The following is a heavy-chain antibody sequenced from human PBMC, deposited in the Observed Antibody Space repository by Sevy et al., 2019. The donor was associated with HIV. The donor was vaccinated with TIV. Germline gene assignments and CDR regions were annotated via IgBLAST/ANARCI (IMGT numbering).Heavy chain of an antibody. V-gene: IGHV3-30*02. D-gene: IGHD2-8*01. J-gene: IGHJ6*02. CDR3: ARGRKTSQEWLEELDYYYGVDV. CDR1: GFTFSTYD. CDR2: IRYDRSNK. Sequence: GGSLRLSCAASGFTFSTYDMHWVRQAPGKGLEWVAYIRYDRSNKYYADSVRGRFTISRDSSKNTLYLQMNSLRAEDTAVYYCARGRKTSQEWLEELDYYYGVDVWGQGTTVTVSS.